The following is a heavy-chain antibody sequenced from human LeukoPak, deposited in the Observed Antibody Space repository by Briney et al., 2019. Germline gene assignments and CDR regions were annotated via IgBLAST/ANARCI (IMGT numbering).Heavy chain of an antibody. CDR2: INHSGST. Sequence: GSLRLSCAASGFTFSTYAMNWVRQPPGKGLEWIGEINHSGSTNYNPSLKSRVTISVDTSKNQFSLKLSSVTAADTAVYYCARGIVGIVVVPAAAQTYYYYYMDVWGKGTTVTVSS. V-gene: IGHV4-34*01. D-gene: IGHD2-2*01. J-gene: IGHJ6*03. CDR1: GFTFSTYA. CDR3: ARGIVGIVVVPAAAQTYYYYYMDV.